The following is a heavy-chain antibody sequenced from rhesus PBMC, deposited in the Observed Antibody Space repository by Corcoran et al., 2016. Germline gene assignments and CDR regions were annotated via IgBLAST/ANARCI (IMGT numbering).Heavy chain of an antibody. V-gene: IGHV4-76*01. CDR1: GGSISSGYD. Sequence: QVQLQESGPGVVKPSETLSLTCAVSGGSISSGYDWSWIRQPPGKGLEWIGFIYGSRGSTNYNPSIKNRVTISKDASNNQFALKLSSVTAADAAVYYCARGDSSGWYRGWVDYWGQGVLVTVSS. D-gene: IGHD6-31*01. CDR2: IYGSRGST. CDR3: ARGDSSGWYRGWVDY. J-gene: IGHJ4*01.